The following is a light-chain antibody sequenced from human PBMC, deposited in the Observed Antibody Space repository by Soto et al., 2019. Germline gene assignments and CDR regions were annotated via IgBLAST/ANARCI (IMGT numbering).Light chain of an antibody. CDR3: QQYGSSPLIT. V-gene: IGKV1-9*01. J-gene: IGKJ5*01. CDR2: AAS. Sequence: DIQLTQSPSFLSASVGDRVTITCRASQGISSYLAWYQQKPGKAPKLLIYAASTLQSGVPSRFSGSGSGTEFTLTISRLEPEDFAVYHCQQYGSSPLITFGQGTRLEIK. CDR1: QGISSY.